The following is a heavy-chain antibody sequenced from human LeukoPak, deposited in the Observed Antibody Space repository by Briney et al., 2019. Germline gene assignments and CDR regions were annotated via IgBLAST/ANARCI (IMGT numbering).Heavy chain of an antibody. CDR2: ISSSSGYI. J-gene: IGHJ4*02. D-gene: IGHD3-10*01. V-gene: IGHV3-21*01. Sequence: GGSLRLSCAASGFTFSRYSMNWVRQAPGKGLEWVSSISSSSGYIYYADSVKGRFTISRDNAKNSLYLQMNSLRAEDTAVYYCARGLWFGELGYDYWGQGTLVTVSS. CDR1: GFTFSRYS. CDR3: ARGLWFGELGYDY.